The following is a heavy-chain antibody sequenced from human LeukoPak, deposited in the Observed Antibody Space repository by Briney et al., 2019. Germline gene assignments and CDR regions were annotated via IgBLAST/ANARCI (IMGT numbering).Heavy chain of an antibody. CDR1: GFTFDDYA. J-gene: IGHJ6*02. Sequence: GGSLRLSCAASGFTFDDYAMHWVRHAPGKGLEWVSGISWNSGSIGYADSVKGRFTISRDNAKNSLYLQMNSLRVEDTALYYCAKAGRLSYYYGMDVWGQGTTVTVSS. CDR3: AKAGRLSYYYGMDV. CDR2: ISWNSGSI. D-gene: IGHD1-14*01. V-gene: IGHV3-9*01.